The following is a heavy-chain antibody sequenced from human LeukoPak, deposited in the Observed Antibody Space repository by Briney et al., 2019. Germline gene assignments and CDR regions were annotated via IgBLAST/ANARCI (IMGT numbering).Heavy chain of an antibody. CDR1: RFTFSSYH. Sequence: GGSLRLSCAASRFTFSSYHMKWLRQAPGKGLEWVSYISSSSSTIYYADSVKGRFTISRDNAKNSLYLQMNSGRADDTVVYFCAREGYEPPDVWGKGTTVTVSS. D-gene: IGHD1-1*01. V-gene: IGHV3-48*01. CDR3: AREGYEPPDV. J-gene: IGHJ6*04. CDR2: ISSSSSTI.